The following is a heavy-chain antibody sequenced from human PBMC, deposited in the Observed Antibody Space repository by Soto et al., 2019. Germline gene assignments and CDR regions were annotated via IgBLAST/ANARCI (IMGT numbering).Heavy chain of an antibody. Sequence: ASVKVSCKASVYTFTSYDINWVRQATGQGLEWMGWMNPNSGNTDTSTSTAYMELRSLRSDDTAVYYCARYERYCSSTSCYELDYWGQGTLVTVSS. CDR1: VYTFTSYD. V-gene: IGHV1-8*01. CDR3: ARYERYCSSTSCYELDY. J-gene: IGHJ4*02. D-gene: IGHD2-2*01. CDR2: MNPNSGNT.